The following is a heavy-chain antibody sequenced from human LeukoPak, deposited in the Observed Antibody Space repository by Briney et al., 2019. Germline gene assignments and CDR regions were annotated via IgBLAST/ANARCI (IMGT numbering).Heavy chain of an antibody. CDR3: ARAERGGWFGELSQDYYYYMDV. V-gene: IGHV4-34*01. Sequence: SETLSLTCAVYGGSFSGYYWSWIRQPPGKGLEWIGEINHSGSTNYNPSLKSRVTISVDTSKNQFSLKLSSVTAADTAVYYCARAERGGWFGELSQDYYYYMDVWGKGTTVTISS. CDR1: GGSFSGYY. D-gene: IGHD3-10*01. J-gene: IGHJ6*03. CDR2: INHSGST.